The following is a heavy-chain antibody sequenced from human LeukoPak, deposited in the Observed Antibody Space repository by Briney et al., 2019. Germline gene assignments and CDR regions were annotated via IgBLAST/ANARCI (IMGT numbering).Heavy chain of an antibody. CDR3: ARDKGVDYDFLSGYYSRFDY. J-gene: IGHJ4*02. Sequence: SETLSLTCTVSGGSISSYYWSWIRQPVGKGLEWIGRIYTSGSTNYNPSLKSRVTISVDTSKNQFSLKVSSVTAADAAVYYCARDKGVDYDFLSGYYSRFDYWGQGTLVTVSS. CDR2: IYTSGST. V-gene: IGHV4-4*07. CDR1: GGSISSYY. D-gene: IGHD3-3*01.